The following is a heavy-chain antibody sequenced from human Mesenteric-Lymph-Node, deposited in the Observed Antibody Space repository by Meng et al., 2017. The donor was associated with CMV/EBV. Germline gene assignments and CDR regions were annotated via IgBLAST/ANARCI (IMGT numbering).Heavy chain of an antibody. J-gene: IGHJ6*02. Sequence: GESLKISCAASGFTFSNYAMNWVRQAPGKGLEWVSAISGSGVGTYYADSVKGRFTISRDNSKNTLYLQMNSLRAEDTAVYYCAKDAYGAYYYYGMDVWGQGTTVTVSS. CDR3: AKDAYGAYYYYGMDV. V-gene: IGHV3-23*01. CDR1: GFTFSNYA. CDR2: ISGSGVGT. D-gene: IGHD4-17*01.